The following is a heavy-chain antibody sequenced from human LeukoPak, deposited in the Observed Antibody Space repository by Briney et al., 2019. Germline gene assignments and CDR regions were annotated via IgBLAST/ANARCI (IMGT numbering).Heavy chain of an antibody. CDR3: ARETQYSSGWYPPDY. CDR2: IWYDGSNK. V-gene: IGHV3-33*01. CDR1: GFTFSSYG. D-gene: IGHD6-19*01. J-gene: IGHJ4*02. Sequence: GGSLRLSCAASGFTFSSYGMHWVRQAPGKGLERVAVIWYDGSNKYYADSVKGRFTISRDNSKNTLYLQMNSLRAEDTAVYYCARETQYSSGWYPPDYWGQGTLVTVSS.